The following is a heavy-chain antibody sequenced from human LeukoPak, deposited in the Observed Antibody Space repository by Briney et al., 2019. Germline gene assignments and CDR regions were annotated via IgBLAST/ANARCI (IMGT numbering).Heavy chain of an antibody. CDR3: AREVRGGNSFDY. CDR2: ILSGGST. J-gene: IGHJ4*02. Sequence: GGSLRLSCAASGVTFSSHSMHWVRQAPGKGLEWVSLILSGGSTYYADSVKGRFIISRDSSKNTLYLQMNSLRAEDTAVYYCAREVRGGNSFDYWGQGTLVTVSS. D-gene: IGHD3-10*01. CDR1: GVTFSSHS. V-gene: IGHV3-66*01.